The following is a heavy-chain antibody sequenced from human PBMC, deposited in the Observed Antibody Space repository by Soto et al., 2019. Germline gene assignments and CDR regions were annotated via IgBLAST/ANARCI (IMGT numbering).Heavy chain of an antibody. Sequence: SETLSLTCPVSGGSISSGGYYWSWIRQHPGKGLEWIGYIYYSGSTYYNPSLKSRVTISVDTPKNQFSLKLSSVTAADTAVYYCARGGIAAAAPPDYWGQGTLVTVSS. V-gene: IGHV4-31*03. CDR2: IYYSGST. D-gene: IGHD6-13*01. J-gene: IGHJ4*02. CDR1: GGSISSGGYY. CDR3: ARGGIAAAAPPDY.